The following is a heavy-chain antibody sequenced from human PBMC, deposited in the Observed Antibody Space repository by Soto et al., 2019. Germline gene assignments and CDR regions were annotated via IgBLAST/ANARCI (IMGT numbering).Heavy chain of an antibody. CDR2: ISGYNGDT. CDR3: AKNGQPPYYYYGLDV. V-gene: IGHV1-18*01. Sequence: ASVKVSCKASGYTFSRYGISWVRQAPGQGLEWMGWISGYNGDTNYAQKFQGRVTMTIDTSTTTAYMELRSLTSDDTAVYYCAKNGQPPYYYYGLDVWGQGTTVTVSS. D-gene: IGHD2-8*01. J-gene: IGHJ6*02. CDR1: GYTFSRYG.